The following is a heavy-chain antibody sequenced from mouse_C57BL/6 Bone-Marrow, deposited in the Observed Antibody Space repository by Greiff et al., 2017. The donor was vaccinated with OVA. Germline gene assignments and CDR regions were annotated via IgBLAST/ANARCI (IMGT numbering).Heavy chain of an antibody. Sequence: QVQLQQPGTELVKPGASVKMSCTASGFTFTSYSMHWVQQRPGQGLEWIGNINPSNGGTNYNEKFKSKATLTVDTSASTAYMKVSSLTSEDSAVYDCARRSTTVVASFDVWGTGTTVTVSS. V-gene: IGHV1-53*01. J-gene: IGHJ1*03. CDR3: ARRSTTVVASFDV. CDR1: GFTFTSYS. D-gene: IGHD1-1*01. CDR2: INPSNGGT.